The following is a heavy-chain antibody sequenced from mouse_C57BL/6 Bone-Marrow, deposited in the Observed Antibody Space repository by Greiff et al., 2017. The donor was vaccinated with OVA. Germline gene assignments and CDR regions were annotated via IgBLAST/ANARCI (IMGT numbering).Heavy chain of an antibody. CDR3: ARGNFGSSFYAMDY. CDR2: IDPANDTT. V-gene: IGHV14-3*01. D-gene: IGHD1-1*01. Sequence: VQLQQSVAELVRPGASVKLSCTASGFNIKHTYMHWVKQRPEQGLEWIGRIDPANDTTKYAPKFQGKATMTADTSSNTAYLQLSSLSSEDTAVYCCARGNFGSSFYAMDYWGQGTSVTVSS. J-gene: IGHJ4*01. CDR1: GFNIKHTY.